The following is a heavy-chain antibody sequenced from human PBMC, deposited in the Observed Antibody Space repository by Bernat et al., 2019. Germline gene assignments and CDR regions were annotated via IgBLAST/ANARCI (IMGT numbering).Heavy chain of an antibody. V-gene: IGHV4-39*02. CDR1: GGSISSSSYY. CDR3: ARDVLLVAGHDAFDI. D-gene: IGHD6-19*01. Sequence: QLQLQESGPGLVKPSETLSLTCTVSGGSISSSSYYWGWIRQPPGKGLEWIGSIYYSGSTYYNPSLKSRVTISVDTSKNQFSLKLSSVTAADTAVYYCARDVLLVAGHDAFDIWGQGTMVTVSS. J-gene: IGHJ3*02. CDR2: IYYSGST.